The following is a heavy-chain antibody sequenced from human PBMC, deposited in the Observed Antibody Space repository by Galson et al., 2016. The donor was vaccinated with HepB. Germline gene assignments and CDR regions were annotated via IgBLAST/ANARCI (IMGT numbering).Heavy chain of an antibody. CDR1: GYSFSSYG. Sequence: SVKVSCKASGYSFSSYGISWVRQAPGQGLEWMGWISTYNGNTKYARKLQDRLTMTTDTPTSTAYMELRSLRYDDTAVYYCVRGGLGVWGQGTTVTVSS. V-gene: IGHV1-18*01. J-gene: IGHJ6*02. CDR2: ISTYNGNT. CDR3: VRGGLGV. D-gene: IGHD7-27*01.